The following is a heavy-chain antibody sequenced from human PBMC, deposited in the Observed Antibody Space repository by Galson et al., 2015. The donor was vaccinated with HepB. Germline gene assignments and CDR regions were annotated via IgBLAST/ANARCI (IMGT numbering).Heavy chain of an antibody. Sequence: CAISGDSVSSNSAAWNWIRQSPSRGLEWLGRTYYRSKWYNDYAVSVKSRITINPDTSKNQFSLQLNSVTPKDTAVYYCARAGIAAAGPISYGMDVWGQGTTFTVSS. CDR1: GDSVSSNSAA. CDR2: TYYRSKWYN. J-gene: IGHJ6*02. V-gene: IGHV6-1*01. D-gene: IGHD6-13*01. CDR3: ARAGIAAAGPISYGMDV.